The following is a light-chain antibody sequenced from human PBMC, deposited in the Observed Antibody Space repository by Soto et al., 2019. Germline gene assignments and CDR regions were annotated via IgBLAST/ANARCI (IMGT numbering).Light chain of an antibody. V-gene: IGKV3-20*01. CDR1: QSISGSF. J-gene: IGKJ1*01. Sequence: EIVLTQSPGTLSLSPGERATLSCRASQSISGSFLAWYQQRPGQSPRLIIYGASSRATGIPDRFSGSGSGTDFTLTISRLDLEDSAFYYCQQYVTSSWTFGQGTKV. CDR2: GAS. CDR3: QQYVTSSWT.